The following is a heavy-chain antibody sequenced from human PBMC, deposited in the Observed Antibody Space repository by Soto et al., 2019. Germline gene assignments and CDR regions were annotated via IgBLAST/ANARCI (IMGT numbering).Heavy chain of an antibody. CDR2: ISSDGTDK. J-gene: IGHJ4*02. CDR1: GFTFSDYA. Sequence: QVQLVKSGGGVVQPGRSLRLSCAASGFTFSDYAIHWVRQAPGKGLEWVADISSDGTDKYYADSVKGRFTISRDNSKNTVYLQMNSLRVEDTAMYYCARALAVAGSGPDFWGQGTLVIVSS. CDR3: ARALAVAGSGPDF. V-gene: IGHV3-30*04. D-gene: IGHD6-19*01.